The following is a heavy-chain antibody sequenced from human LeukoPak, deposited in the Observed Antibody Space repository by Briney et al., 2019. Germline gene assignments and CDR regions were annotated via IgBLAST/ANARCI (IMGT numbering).Heavy chain of an antibody. Sequence: SETLSLTCTVAGGSISSYYWSWIRQPPGKGLEWSGYIYYSGSTNYNPSLRSRVTISVDTSKNQFSLKLRSVTAADTAVYYCARTVNTAFAYYYYYMDVWGQGTTVTASS. CDR2: IYYSGST. CDR1: GGSISSYY. CDR3: ARTVNTAFAYYYYYMDV. J-gene: IGHJ6*03. V-gene: IGHV4-59*01. D-gene: IGHD5-18*01.